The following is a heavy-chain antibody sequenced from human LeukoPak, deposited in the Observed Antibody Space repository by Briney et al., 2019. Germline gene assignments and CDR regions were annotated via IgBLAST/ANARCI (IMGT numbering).Heavy chain of an antibody. D-gene: IGHD3-10*01. J-gene: IGHJ3*02. Sequence: GGSLRLSCAASGITFSSYSMNWVRQAPGKGLEWVSSISSSSSYIYYADSVKGRFTISRDNAKNSLYLQMNSLRAEDTAVYYCARDVDYYGSGSYAFDIWGQGTMVTVSS. CDR2: ISSSSSYI. V-gene: IGHV3-21*01. CDR1: GITFSSYS. CDR3: ARDVDYYGSGSYAFDI.